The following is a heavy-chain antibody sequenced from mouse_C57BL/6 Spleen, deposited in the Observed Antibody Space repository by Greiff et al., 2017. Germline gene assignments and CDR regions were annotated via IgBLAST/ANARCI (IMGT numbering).Heavy chain of an antibody. D-gene: IGHD4-1*01. J-gene: IGHJ2*01. CDR1: GYTFTSYW. CDR2: IYPGSGST. CDR3: ARINWALDY. V-gene: IGHV1-55*01. Sequence: LQQPGAELVKPGASVKMSCKASGYTFTSYWITWVKQRPGQGLEWIGDIYPGSGSTNYNEKFKSKATLTVETASSTAYMQLSSLTSEDSAVYYCARINWALDYWGQGTTLTVSS.